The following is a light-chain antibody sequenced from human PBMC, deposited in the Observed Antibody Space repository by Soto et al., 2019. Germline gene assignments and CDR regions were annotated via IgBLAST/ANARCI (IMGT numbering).Light chain of an antibody. CDR2: SGS. CDR3: QQYGASPWT. CDR1: QTFGNSY. Sequence: EIVLTQSPGTLSLSPGERATLSCRASQTFGNSYLAWYQQTSGQAPRLLIFSGSTRAAGIPDRFSGSGSGTDFTLDITSLKPEDAAVYFCQQYGASPWTFGQGTKVEIK. J-gene: IGKJ1*01. V-gene: IGKV3-20*01.